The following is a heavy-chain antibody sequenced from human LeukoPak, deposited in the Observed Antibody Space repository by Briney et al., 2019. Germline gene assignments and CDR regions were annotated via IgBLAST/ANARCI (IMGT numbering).Heavy chain of an antibody. Sequence: GGSLRLSCAVSGYTVSTNYMSWVRQAPGKGLEWVSIIHRDGSTYYADSVKGRFTTSRDNSKNTLFIQMNSLRAEDTGVYYCARDGEHVLAHDYWGQGTLVTVSS. CDR1: GYTVSTNY. CDR2: IHRDGST. D-gene: IGHD3-10*01. V-gene: IGHV3-66*01. CDR3: ARDGEHVLAHDY. J-gene: IGHJ4*02.